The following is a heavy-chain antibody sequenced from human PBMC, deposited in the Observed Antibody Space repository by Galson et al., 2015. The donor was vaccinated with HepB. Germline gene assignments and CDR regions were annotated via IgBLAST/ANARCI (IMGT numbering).Heavy chain of an antibody. CDR2: IIPIFDTA. V-gene: IGHV1-69*13. Sequence: SVKVSCKASGGTFSSYAISWVRQAPGQGLEWMGGIIPIFDTANYAQKFQGRVTITADESTSTAYMELSSLRSEDTAVYYCASNPFWSGHSSSYGMDVWGQGTTVTVSS. D-gene: IGHD3-3*01. CDR1: GGTFSSYA. CDR3: ASNPFWSGHSSSYGMDV. J-gene: IGHJ6*02.